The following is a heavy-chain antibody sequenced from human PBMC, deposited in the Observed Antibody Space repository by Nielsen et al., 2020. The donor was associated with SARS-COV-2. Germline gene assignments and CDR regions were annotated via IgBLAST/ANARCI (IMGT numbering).Heavy chain of an antibody. V-gene: IGHV3-74*01. D-gene: IGHD3-9*01. J-gene: IGHJ4*02. Sequence: GESLKISCAASGFGLSNYWMYWVRQSPEKGLMWVAHIDYEGSLTSYADSVKGRFNISRDNAKNIVYLQMNSLRVEDTAVYYCARRNILDYWGQGTLVTVSS. CDR3: ARRNILDY. CDR1: GFGLSNYW. CDR2: IDYEGSLT.